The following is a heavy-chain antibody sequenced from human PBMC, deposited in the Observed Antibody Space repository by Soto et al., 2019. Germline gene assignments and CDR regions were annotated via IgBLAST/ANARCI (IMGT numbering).Heavy chain of an antibody. CDR3: ARYPAAGGFNWFDP. D-gene: IGHD6-13*01. CDR2: IIPIFGTA. Sequence: QVQLVQSGAEVKKPGSSVKVSCKASGGTFSSYAISWVRQAPGQGLEWMGGIIPIFGTANYVQKFQGRVTITADESTSTAHMELSSLRSEDTAVYYCARYPAAGGFNWFDPWGQGTLVTVSS. J-gene: IGHJ5*02. CDR1: GGTFSSYA. V-gene: IGHV1-69*01.